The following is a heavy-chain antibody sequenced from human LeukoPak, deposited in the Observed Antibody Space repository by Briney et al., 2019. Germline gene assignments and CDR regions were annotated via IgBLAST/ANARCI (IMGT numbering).Heavy chain of an antibody. D-gene: IGHD3-10*01. Sequence: GGSLRLSCAVSGFTFRSYAMSWVRQAPGKGLEWVSTISGLGGSTYYADSVKGRFTISRDISKNTLYLQMDSLRAEDTAVHYCAKDSHHSGSGSPLDFWGQGTLVTVSS. J-gene: IGHJ4*02. V-gene: IGHV3-23*01. CDR2: ISGLGGST. CDR3: AKDSHHSGSGSPLDF. CDR1: GFTFRSYA.